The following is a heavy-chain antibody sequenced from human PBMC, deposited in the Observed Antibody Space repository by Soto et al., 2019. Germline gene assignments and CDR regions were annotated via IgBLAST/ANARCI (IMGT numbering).Heavy chain of an antibody. D-gene: IGHD3-3*02. Sequence: SETLSLTCAVYDGALTCFHWTWIRRPPRKGREWIGEIKHSGSTNYNPSLTRRVTISVDTSKNQFSLKMNSVTAADTAVYYCARGVHFGHYSMDVWGQGTTVT. CDR3: ARGVHFGHYSMDV. CDR2: IKHSGST. V-gene: IGHV4-34*01. J-gene: IGHJ6*02. CDR1: DGALTCFH.